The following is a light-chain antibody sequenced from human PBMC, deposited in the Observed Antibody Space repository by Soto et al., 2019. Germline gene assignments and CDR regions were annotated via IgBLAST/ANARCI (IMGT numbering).Light chain of an antibody. CDR2: AAS. V-gene: IGKV1-39*01. J-gene: IGKJ1*01. CDR1: QSIISY. CDR3: QQSYSTHRT. Sequence: DIQMTQSPSSLSASVGDRVTITCRASQSIISYLNVYKQKPGKAPKLLIYAASSLQSGVPSRFSGISSGTDFTLTISSLQPEDFATDYCQQSYSTHRTCGQGPKVQIK.